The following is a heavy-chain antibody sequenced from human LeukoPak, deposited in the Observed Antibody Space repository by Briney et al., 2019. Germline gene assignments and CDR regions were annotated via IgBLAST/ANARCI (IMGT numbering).Heavy chain of an antibody. V-gene: IGHV3-48*03. CDR3: AKEDSSSWPNWFDP. Sequence: GGSLRLSCAASGFTFSTYEMNWVRQAPGKGLEWVSSISSRAGTIYYADSVKGRFTISRDNAKNSLHLQMNTLRAEDTAVYHCAKEDSSSWPNWFDPWGQGTLVTVSS. D-gene: IGHD6-13*01. CDR2: ISSRAGTI. J-gene: IGHJ5*02. CDR1: GFTFSTYE.